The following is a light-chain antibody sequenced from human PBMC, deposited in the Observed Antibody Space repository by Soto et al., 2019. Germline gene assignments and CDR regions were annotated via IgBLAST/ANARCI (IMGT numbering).Light chain of an antibody. CDR1: QSVSSY. CDR2: DAS. Sequence: EIVLTQSPATLSLSPGERATLSCRASQSVSSYLAWYQQKPGQAPRLLIYDASNSATGIPARFSGSGSGTDFTPTISSLEPEDFAVYYCQQRSNWSITFGQGTRLEIK. J-gene: IGKJ5*01. V-gene: IGKV3-11*01. CDR3: QQRSNWSIT.